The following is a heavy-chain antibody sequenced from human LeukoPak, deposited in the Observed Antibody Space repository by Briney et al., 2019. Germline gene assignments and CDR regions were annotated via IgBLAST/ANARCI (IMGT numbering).Heavy chain of an antibody. J-gene: IGHJ5*02. V-gene: IGHV3-23*01. CDR1: GFTFSQFA. CDR3: APRFDP. CDR2: ISGSGST. Sequence: GGSLRLSCTASGFTFSQFAMNWVRQTPGKGLEWVSVISGSGSTYYADSVRGRFTISRDNSKHTVPLQMNALRAEDTAVYYCAPRFDPWGQGTLVTVSS.